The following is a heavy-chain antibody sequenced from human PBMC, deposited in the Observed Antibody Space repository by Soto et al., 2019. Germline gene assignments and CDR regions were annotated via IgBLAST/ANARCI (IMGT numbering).Heavy chain of an antibody. Sequence: QVQLQESGPGLVKPSQTLSLTCTVSGDSLSSGGHYWSWIRPHPGQGLEWIGHIYDSVNTYYSPSLRSRVTISADMSKNQFSLNLRSVTAADTAVYYCARVDHRGYFAILTDYWGQGTLVTVSS. CDR1: GDSLSSGGHY. CDR2: IYDSVNT. D-gene: IGHD3-9*01. CDR3: ARVDHRGYFAILTDY. J-gene: IGHJ4*02. V-gene: IGHV4-31*03.